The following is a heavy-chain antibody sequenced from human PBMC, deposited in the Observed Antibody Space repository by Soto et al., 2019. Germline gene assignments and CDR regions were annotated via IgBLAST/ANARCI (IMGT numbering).Heavy chain of an antibody. CDR1: GYTFTSYY. D-gene: IGHD6-13*01. J-gene: IGHJ5*02. Sequence: GASVKVSCKASGYTFTSYYMHWVRQAPGQGLEWMGIINPSGGSTSYAQKFQGRVTMTRDTSTSTVYMELSSLRSEDTAVYYCARRYSSSWSEYNWFDPWGQGTLVTV. V-gene: IGHV1-46*03. CDR3: ARRYSSSWSEYNWFDP. CDR2: INPSGGST.